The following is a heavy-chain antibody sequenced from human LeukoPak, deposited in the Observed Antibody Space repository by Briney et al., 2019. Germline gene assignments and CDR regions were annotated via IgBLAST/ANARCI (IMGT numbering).Heavy chain of an antibody. J-gene: IGHJ4*02. Sequence: GESLKISCKGSGYSFTSYWIGWVRQMPGRGLDWMGIIYPGDSDTRYSPSFQGQVTISADKSICTAYLQWSSLQASATAMYYCARSLLGIYHFDYWGQGTLVTVSS. CDR1: GYSFTSYW. CDR3: ARSLLGIYHFDY. D-gene: IGHD2-15*01. CDR2: IYPGDSDT. V-gene: IGHV5-51*01.